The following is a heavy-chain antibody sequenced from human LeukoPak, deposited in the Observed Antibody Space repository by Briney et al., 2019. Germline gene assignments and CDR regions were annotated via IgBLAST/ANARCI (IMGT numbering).Heavy chain of an antibody. CDR2: IYYSEGT. Sequence: PSETLSLTCTVSGDSSSSRSYYWGWIRQPPGKGLEWIGSIYYSEGTYYNPSLKSRVTISIDTSKNQFSLKLNSVTAADTAVYYCARDGRAGSYYYYMDVWGKGTTVTVSS. CDR3: ARDGRAGSYYYYMDV. D-gene: IGHD6-13*01. CDR1: GDSSSSRSYY. J-gene: IGHJ6*03. V-gene: IGHV4-39*07.